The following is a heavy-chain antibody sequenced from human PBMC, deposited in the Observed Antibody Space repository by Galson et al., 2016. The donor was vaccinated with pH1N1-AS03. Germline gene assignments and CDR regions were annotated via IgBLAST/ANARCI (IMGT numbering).Heavy chain of an antibody. CDR3: ARAAPFDP. Sequence: SVKVSCKASGYTFPNFGMSWVRQAPGQGLEWMGWISPYNGNTQYAQRLEGRVTMTTDTSTNTAYLELRSLTYDDTAVYYSARAAPFDPWGHGTLVIVSS. D-gene: IGHD2-15*01. CDR1: GYTFPNFG. CDR2: ISPYNGNT. V-gene: IGHV1-18*04. J-gene: IGHJ5*02.